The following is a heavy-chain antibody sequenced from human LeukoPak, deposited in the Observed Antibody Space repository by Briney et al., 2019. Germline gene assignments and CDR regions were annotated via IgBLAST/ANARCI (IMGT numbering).Heavy chain of an antibody. J-gene: IGHJ6*02. CDR1: GGSISSGSYY. CDR2: IYTSGST. CDR3: ARGLGVPTEYYYYYGMDV. V-gene: IGHV4-61*02. Sequence: SQTLSLTCTVSGGSISSGSYYWSWIRQPAGKGLEWIGRIYTSGSTYYNPSLKSRVTISVDTSKNQFSLKLSSVTAADTAVYYCARGLGVPTEYYYYYGMDVWGQGTTVTVSS. D-gene: IGHD3-16*01.